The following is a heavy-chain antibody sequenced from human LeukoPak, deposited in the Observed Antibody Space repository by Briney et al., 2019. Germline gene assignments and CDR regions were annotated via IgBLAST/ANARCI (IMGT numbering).Heavy chain of an antibody. CDR3: ARIHSLSYYYGMDV. D-gene: IGHD3-16*02. CDR2: INAGNGNT. CDR1: GYTFTSYA. J-gene: IGHJ6*04. V-gene: IGHV1-3*01. Sequence: GASVKVSCKASGYTFTSYAMHWVRQAPGQRLEWMGWINAGNGNTKYSQTFQGRVTITSDTSASTAYMDLSSLRSEDTAVYYCARIHSLSYYYGMDVWGKGTTVTVSS.